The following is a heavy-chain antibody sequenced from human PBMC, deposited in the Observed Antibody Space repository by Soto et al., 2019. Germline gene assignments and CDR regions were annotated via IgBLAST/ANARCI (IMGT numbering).Heavy chain of an antibody. D-gene: IGHD3-10*01. CDR2: IYYSGST. CDR3: ARFYMVRGVMGAFDI. CDR1: GGSISSGGYY. J-gene: IGHJ3*02. Sequence: SETLSLTCTVSGGSISSGGYYWSWIRQHPGKGLEWIGYIYYSGSTYYNPSLKSRVTISVDTSKNQFSLKLSSVTAADTAVYYCARFYMVRGVMGAFDIWGQGTTVTVS. V-gene: IGHV4-31*03.